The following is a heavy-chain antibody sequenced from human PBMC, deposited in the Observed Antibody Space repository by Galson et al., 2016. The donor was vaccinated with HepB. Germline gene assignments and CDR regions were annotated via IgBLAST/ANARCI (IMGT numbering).Heavy chain of an antibody. D-gene: IGHD3-16*01. V-gene: IGHV3-53*05. CDR3: VKDPGLRIGMDG. J-gene: IGHJ6*04. CDR2: IYSGGDT. Sequence: SLRLSCAVSGFTVSSDYMNWVRQAPGKELEWVSVIYSGGDTFYADSVKGRLSIARDHSKNTVYLQMISLRSEDTAMYYCVKDPGLRIGMDGWGKGTTVIVSS. CDR1: GFTVSSDY.